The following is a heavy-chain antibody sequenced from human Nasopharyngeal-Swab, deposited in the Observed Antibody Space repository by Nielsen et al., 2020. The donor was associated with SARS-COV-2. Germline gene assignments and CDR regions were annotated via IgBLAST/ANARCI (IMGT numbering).Heavy chain of an antibody. V-gene: IGHV1-69*13. J-gene: IGHJ4*02. CDR2: IIPIFGTA. Sequence: SVKVSCTASGGTFSSYAISWVRQAPGQGLEWMGGIIPIFGTANYAQKFQGRVTITADESTSTAYMELSSLRSEDTAVYYCARGGRTFDWFTTHWGQGTLVTVSS. CDR1: GGTFSSYA. CDR3: ARGGRTFDWFTTH. D-gene: IGHD3-9*01.